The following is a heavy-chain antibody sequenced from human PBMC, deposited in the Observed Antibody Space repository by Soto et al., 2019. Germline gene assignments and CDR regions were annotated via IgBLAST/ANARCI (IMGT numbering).Heavy chain of an antibody. J-gene: IGHJ5*02. CDR1: GGSITSSSYY. CDR2: IYYSGST. CDR3: ATQEVGGSYVYTFDP. Sequence: QLHLRESGPGLVKPSETLSLTCTVSGGSITSSSYYWGWIRQPPGKGLEWIGSIYYSGSTSYNPSLKIRVTISVDTSKNQFSLKLSSVTAADTAVYYCATQEVGGSYVYTFDPWGQGTLVTVSS. V-gene: IGHV4-39*01. D-gene: IGHD1-26*01.